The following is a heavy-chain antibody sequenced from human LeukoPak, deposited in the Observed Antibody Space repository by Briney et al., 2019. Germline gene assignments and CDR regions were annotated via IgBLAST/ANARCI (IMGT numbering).Heavy chain of an antibody. V-gene: IGHV3-23*01. CDR1: GFTFSSYA. D-gene: IGHD3-10*01. Sequence: GGSLRLSCAASGFTFSSYAMSWVRQAPGKGLEWVSAISGSGGSTYYADSVKGRFTISRDNSKNTLYLQMNSLRAEDTAVHYCAKDKGMSDYFDYWGQGTLVTVSS. CDR2: ISGSGGST. J-gene: IGHJ4*02. CDR3: AKDKGMSDYFDY.